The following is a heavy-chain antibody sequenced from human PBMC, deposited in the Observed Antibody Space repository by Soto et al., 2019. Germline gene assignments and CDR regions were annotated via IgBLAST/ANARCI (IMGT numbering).Heavy chain of an antibody. D-gene: IGHD3-3*01. CDR2: VKSKANGRTA. CDR3: NSYPDFWGGHTPL. V-gene: IGHV3-15*07. J-gene: IGHJ4*02. Sequence: EVQLVESGGGLVQPGGSLGLSCAASGFSITNTWMHWVRQAPGKGLEWVGRVKSKANGRTADYAAPVKGRFTVSRDDSKNTQYLQMNSLNMEDTAVYYCNSYPDFWGGHTPLWGQGTLVTVSS. CDR1: GFSITNTW.